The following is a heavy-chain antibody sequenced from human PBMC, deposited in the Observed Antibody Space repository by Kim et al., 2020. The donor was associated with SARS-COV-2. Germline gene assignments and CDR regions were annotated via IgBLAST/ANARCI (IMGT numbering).Heavy chain of an antibody. CDR3: TTDKGYGDYSYYYGMDV. CDR1: GFTFSNAW. J-gene: IGHJ6*02. CDR2: IKSKTDGGTT. V-gene: IGHV3-15*01. Sequence: GGSLRLSCAASGFTFSNAWMSWVRQAPGKGLEWVGRIKSKTDGGTTDYAAPVKGRFTISRDDSKNTLYLQMNSLKTEDTAVYYCTTDKGYGDYSYYYGMDVWGQGTTVTVSS. D-gene: IGHD4-17*01.